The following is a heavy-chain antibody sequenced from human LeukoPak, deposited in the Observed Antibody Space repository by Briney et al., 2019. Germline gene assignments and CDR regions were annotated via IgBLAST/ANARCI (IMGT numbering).Heavy chain of an antibody. V-gene: IGHV3-53*01. CDR3: ARDENGLGYYYYGMDV. Sequence: GGSLRLSCAASGFTVSSNYMSWVRQAPGKGLEWVSVIYSGGSTYYADSVKGRFTISRDNSKNTLYLQMNSLRAEDTAVYYCARDENGLGYYYYGMDVWGQGTTVTVSS. CDR1: GFTVSSNY. J-gene: IGHJ6*02. CDR2: IYSGGST. D-gene: IGHD1-1*01.